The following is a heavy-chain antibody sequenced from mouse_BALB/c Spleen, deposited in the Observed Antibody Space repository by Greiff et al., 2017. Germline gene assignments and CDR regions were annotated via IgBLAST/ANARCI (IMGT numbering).Heavy chain of an antibody. V-gene: IGHV1S137*01. D-gene: IGHD2-1*01. CDR1: GYTFTDYA. Sequence: QVHVKQSGAELVRPGVSVKISCKGSGYTFTDYAMHWVKQSHAKSLEWIGVISTYYGDASYNQKFKGKATMTVDKSSSTAYMELARLTSEDSAIYYCARGTIYYGNFYAMDYWGQGTSVTVSS. CDR3: ARGTIYYGNFYAMDY. J-gene: IGHJ4*01. CDR2: ISTYYGDA.